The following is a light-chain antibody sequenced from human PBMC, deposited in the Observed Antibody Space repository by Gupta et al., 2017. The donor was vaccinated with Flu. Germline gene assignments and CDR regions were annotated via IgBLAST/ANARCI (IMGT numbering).Light chain of an antibody. CDR1: QTISSY. J-gene: IGKJ3*01. CDR2: SAS. CDR3: QQSDSAPHT. V-gene: IGKV1-39*01. Sequence: DILMTQSPSSLSASVGDRVTITCRASQTISSYVNWFQQKPGKAPKLLIYSASSLQSGVPFRFSGSGSGTHFTLTISSLQPEDFATYYCQQSDSAPHTFGPGTIVDFK.